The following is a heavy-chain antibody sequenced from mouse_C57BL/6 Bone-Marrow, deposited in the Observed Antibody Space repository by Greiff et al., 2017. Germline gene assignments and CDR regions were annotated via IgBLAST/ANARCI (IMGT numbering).Heavy chain of an antibody. Sequence: QVHVKQSGAELVRPGSSVKLSCKASGYTFTSYWMHWVKQRPIQGLEWIGNIDPSDSETHYNQKFKDKATLTVDKSSSTAYMQLSSLTSEDSAVYYCATTIYYYGSSLFDYWGQGTTLTVSS. V-gene: IGHV1-52*01. D-gene: IGHD1-1*01. CDR1: GYTFTSYW. CDR2: IDPSDSET. J-gene: IGHJ2*01. CDR3: ATTIYYYGSSLFDY.